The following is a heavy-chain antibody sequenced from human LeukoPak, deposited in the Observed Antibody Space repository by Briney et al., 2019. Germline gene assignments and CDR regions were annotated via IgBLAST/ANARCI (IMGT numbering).Heavy chain of an antibody. Sequence: GGSLRLSCAASGFTVSTTYMSWVRQAPGKGLEWVSIIYTGGSTYYAHSVKGRFTISRDNSKNTVYLQMNSLRAEDTAVYYCTRDRWGGDYTSRGMDVWGKGTTVTISS. CDR1: GFTVSTTY. D-gene: IGHD4-17*01. CDR2: IYTGGST. CDR3: TRDRWGGDYTSRGMDV. J-gene: IGHJ6*04. V-gene: IGHV3-53*01.